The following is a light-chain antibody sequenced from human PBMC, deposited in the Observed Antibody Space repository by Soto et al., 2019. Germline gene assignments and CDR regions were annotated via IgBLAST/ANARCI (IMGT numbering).Light chain of an antibody. J-gene: IGKJ4*01. Sequence: TQSPSSVSASVGDRFTITGRASQGISSWLAWYQQKPGQAPKVLIYRASIRATGIPDRFTGSGSGTDFTLTISRLEPEDFAVYYCQQYGSSPLTFGGGTKVDI. CDR2: RAS. CDR1: QGISSW. CDR3: QQYGSSPLT. V-gene: IGKV3-20*01.